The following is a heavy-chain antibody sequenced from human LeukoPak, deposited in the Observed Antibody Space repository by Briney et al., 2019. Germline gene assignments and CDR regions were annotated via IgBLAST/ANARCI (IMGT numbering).Heavy chain of an antibody. CDR1: GGSISSYY. Sequence: PSETLSLTCTVSGGSISSYYWSWIRQPPGKGLEWIGYIYYSGSTNYNPSLKSRVTISVDTSKNQFSLKLSSVTAADTAVYYCAIFDSSGYKAFDIWGQGTMVTVSS. D-gene: IGHD3-22*01. J-gene: IGHJ3*02. CDR3: AIFDSSGYKAFDI. CDR2: IYYSGST. V-gene: IGHV4-59*08.